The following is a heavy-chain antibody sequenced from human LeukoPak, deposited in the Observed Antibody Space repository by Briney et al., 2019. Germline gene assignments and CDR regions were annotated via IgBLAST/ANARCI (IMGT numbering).Heavy chain of an antibody. D-gene: IGHD3-10*01. V-gene: IGHV3-23*01. J-gene: IGHJ3*02. Sequence: GGSLRLSCAASGFTFSSYAMSWVRQAPGKGLEWVSAISGSGGSTYYADSVKGRFTIFRDNSKNTLHLQMNSLRAEDTAVYYCAKLGQDVLLWFGDHPGAFDIWGQGTMVTVSS. CDR3: AKLGQDVLLWFGDHPGAFDI. CDR1: GFTFSSYA. CDR2: ISGSGGST.